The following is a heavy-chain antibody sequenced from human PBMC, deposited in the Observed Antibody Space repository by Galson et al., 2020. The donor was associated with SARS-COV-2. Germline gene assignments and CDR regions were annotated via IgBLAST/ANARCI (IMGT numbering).Heavy chain of an antibody. D-gene: IGHD5-12*01. J-gene: IGHJ5*02. V-gene: IGHV1-2*06. Sequence: ASVKVSCKASGYTFTGYYMHWVRQAPGQGLEWMGRINPNSGGTNYAQKFQGRVTMTRDTSISTAYMELSRLRSDDTAVYYCARDGYSGYDWAVVVAATWGQGTLVTVSS. CDR3: ARDGYSGYDWAVVVAAT. CDR1: GYTFTGYY. CDR2: INPNSGGT.